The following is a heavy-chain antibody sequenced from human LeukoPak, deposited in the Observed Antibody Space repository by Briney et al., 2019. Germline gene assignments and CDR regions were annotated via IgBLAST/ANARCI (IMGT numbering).Heavy chain of an antibody. D-gene: IGHD5-24*01. CDR2: IYSDDRT. CDR1: GFTVSSNY. J-gene: IGHJ4*02. CDR3: ARDVRGYNPFDY. Sequence: GGSLRLSCAASGFTVSSNYMSWVRQAPGKGLEWVSVIYSDDRTDYADSVKGRFTISRDNSKNTLHLQMNSLRAEDTAVYYCARDVRGYNPFDYWGQGTLVTVSS. V-gene: IGHV3-53*01.